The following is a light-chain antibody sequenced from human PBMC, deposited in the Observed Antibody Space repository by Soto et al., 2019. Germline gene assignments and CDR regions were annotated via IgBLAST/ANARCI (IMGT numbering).Light chain of an antibody. Sequence: EIVFTQSPRTLSLYPGESATLSCRASQSVNSRFLAWYQHKPGQAPRLLIYAASTRATGIPDRFSGSASGTDFTLTISRLEPEDFAVYYCQQYGDSPPNTFGQGTRLEIK. V-gene: IGKV3-20*01. CDR2: AAS. J-gene: IGKJ5*01. CDR1: QSVNSRF. CDR3: QQYGDSPPNT.